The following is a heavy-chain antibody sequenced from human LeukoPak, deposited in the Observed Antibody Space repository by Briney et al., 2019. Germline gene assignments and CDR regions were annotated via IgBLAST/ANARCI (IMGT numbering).Heavy chain of an antibody. CDR3: ARDREQMNAFDI. Sequence: ASVKVSCKASGYTFTGYYMHWVRQAPGQGLEWMGWINPNGGGTNYAQKFQGRVTMTRDTSISTAYMELSRLRSDDTAVYYCARDREQMNAFDIWGQGTMVTVSS. CDR2: INPNGGGT. CDR1: GYTFTGYY. V-gene: IGHV1-2*02. D-gene: IGHD1-26*01. J-gene: IGHJ3*02.